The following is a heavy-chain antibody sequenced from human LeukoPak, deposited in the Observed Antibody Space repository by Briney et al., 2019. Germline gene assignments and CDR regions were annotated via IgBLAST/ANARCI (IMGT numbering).Heavy chain of an antibody. V-gene: IGHV3-73*01. CDR3: SRHYKGSGSYYNWFDP. CDR2: IRSKANSCAT. Sequence: GGSLRLSCAASGFTFSGSAMHWVRQASGKGLEWVGRIRSKANSCATAYAASVKGRFAISRDDSKNTAYLQMNSLKTEDTAVYYCSRHYKGSGSYYNWFDPWGQGTLVTVSS. J-gene: IGHJ5*02. D-gene: IGHD1-26*01. CDR1: GFTFSGSA.